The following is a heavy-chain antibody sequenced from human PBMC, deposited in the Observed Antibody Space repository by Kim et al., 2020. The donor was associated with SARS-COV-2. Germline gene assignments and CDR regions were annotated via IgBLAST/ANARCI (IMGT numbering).Heavy chain of an antibody. V-gene: IGHV4-34*01. CDR3: ARVKAATGDY. CDR2: ST. Sequence: STNSTPSLKSRVTISVDTSKNQFSLKLSSVTAADTAVYYCARVKAATGDYWGQGTLVTVSS. D-gene: IGHD6-13*01. J-gene: IGHJ4*02.